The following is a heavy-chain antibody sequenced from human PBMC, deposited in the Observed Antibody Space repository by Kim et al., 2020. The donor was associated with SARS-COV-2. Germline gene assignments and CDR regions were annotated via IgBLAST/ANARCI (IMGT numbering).Heavy chain of an antibody. CDR2: INHSGST. Sequence: SETLSLTCAVYGGSFSGYYLSWIRQPPGKGLEWIGEINHSGSTNYNPSLKRRVTISVDTSKNQFSLKLSSVTAADTAVYYCASGTRQWLSRHYYYYMDVWGKGTTVTVSS. J-gene: IGHJ6*03. CDR3: ASGTRQWLSRHYYYYMDV. CDR1: GGSFSGYY. V-gene: IGHV4-34*01. D-gene: IGHD6-19*01.